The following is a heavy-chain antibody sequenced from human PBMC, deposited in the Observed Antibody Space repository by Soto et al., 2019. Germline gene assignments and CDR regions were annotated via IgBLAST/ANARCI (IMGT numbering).Heavy chain of an antibody. V-gene: IGHV2-5*01. CDR3: AHTTVTTRGYDFDI. D-gene: IGHD4-17*01. J-gene: IGHJ3*02. CDR2: IYWNDGK. Sequence: QITLKESGPTLVKPTQTLTLTCTFSGFSLSTSGVGVGWIRQPPGKALEWLALIYWNDGKRYSPSLNSRLNITKDPPKNQVVLTMSTMDPVDTATCYCAHTTVTTRGYDFDIWGQGTMVTVSS. CDR1: GFSLSTSGVG.